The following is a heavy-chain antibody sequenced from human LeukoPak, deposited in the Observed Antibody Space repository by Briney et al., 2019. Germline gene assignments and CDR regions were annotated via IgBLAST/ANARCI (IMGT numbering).Heavy chain of an antibody. CDR3: ASLPRLLLWFGELSSN. CDR2: IYYSGST. Sequence: SETLSLTCTVSGGSISSSSYYWGWIRQPPGKGLEWIGSIYYSGSTYYNPSLKSRVTISVDTSKNQFSLKLSSVTAAGTAVYYCASLPRLLLWFGELSSNWGQGTLVTVSS. CDR1: GGSISSSSYY. J-gene: IGHJ4*02. D-gene: IGHD3-10*01. V-gene: IGHV4-39*01.